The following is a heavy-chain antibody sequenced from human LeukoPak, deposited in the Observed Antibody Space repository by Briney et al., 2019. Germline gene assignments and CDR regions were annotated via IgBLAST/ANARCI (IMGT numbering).Heavy chain of an antibody. D-gene: IGHD3-10*01. J-gene: IGHJ4*02. CDR2: NYYSGST. CDR1: GGSISSYY. V-gene: IGHV4-59*01. Sequence: PSETLSLNCTVSGGSISSYYWSWIRQPPGKGLEWIGYNYYSGSTNYNPSLKSRVTISVDTSKNQFSLKLSSVTAADTAVYYCARDHRVIGRFGESCFDYWGQGTLVTVSS. CDR3: ARDHRVIGRFGESCFDY.